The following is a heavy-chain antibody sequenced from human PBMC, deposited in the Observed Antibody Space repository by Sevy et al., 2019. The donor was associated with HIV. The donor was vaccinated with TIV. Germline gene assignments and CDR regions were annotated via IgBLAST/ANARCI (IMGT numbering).Heavy chain of an antibody. CDR3: ARHNDFWSGYSPLY. Sequence: GGSLRLSCAASGFTFSSYSMNWVRQAPGKGLEWVSSISSSSSYINYADSVKGRFTSSRDNAKNSLYLQMNSLRAEDTAVYYCARHNDFWSGYSPLYWGQGTLVTVSS. CDR2: ISSSSSYI. D-gene: IGHD3-3*01. V-gene: IGHV3-21*01. J-gene: IGHJ4*02. CDR1: GFTFSSYS.